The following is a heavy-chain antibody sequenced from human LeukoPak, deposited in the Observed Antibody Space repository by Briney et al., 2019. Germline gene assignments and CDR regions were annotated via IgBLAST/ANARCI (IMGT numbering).Heavy chain of an antibody. D-gene: IGHD2/OR15-2a*01. CDR1: GFTFSSYA. Sequence: PGGSLRLSCAASGFTFSSYAMHWVRQAPGKGLEWVAVISYDGSNKYYADSVKGRFTISRDNSKSTLYLQMNSLRAEDTAVYYCARDNRGFDYWGQGTLVTVSS. CDR3: ARDNRGFDY. CDR2: ISYDGSNK. V-gene: IGHV3-30*01. J-gene: IGHJ4*02.